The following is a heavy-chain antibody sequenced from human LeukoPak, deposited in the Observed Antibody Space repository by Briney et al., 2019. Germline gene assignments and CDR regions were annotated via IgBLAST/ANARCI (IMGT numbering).Heavy chain of an antibody. V-gene: IGHV5-51*01. CDR3: ARGGKYSSGWRGYFDY. CDR1: GYSFTNYW. J-gene: IGHJ4*02. Sequence: GESLKISCKGSGYSFTNYWIAWVRQMPGKGLEWMGIFYPGDSDTRYSPSFQGQVTISADKSISTAYLQWRSLKASDTAMYNCARGGKYSSGWRGYFDYWGQGTLVTVSS. D-gene: IGHD6-19*01. CDR2: FYPGDSDT.